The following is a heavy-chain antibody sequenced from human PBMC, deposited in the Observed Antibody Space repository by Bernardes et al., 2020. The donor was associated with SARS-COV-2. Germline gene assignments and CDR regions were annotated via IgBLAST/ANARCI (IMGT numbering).Heavy chain of an antibody. CDR3: ARHERQWLVRIPNYFDY. V-gene: IGHV4-61*02. CDR2: IYSSGST. J-gene: IGHJ4*02. D-gene: IGHD6-19*01. CDR1: GGPITRGDYF. Sequence: SETLSLTCTVSGGPITRGDYFWSWLRQAAGKRLEWIGRIYSSGSTYYNPSLKSRVTISVDTSKNQFSLKLSSVTAADTAVYYCARHERQWLVRIPNYFDYWGQGTLVTVSS.